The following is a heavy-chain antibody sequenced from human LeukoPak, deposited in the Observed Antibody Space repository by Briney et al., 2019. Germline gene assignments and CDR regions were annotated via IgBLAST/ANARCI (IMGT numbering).Heavy chain of an antibody. CDR3: ARVSYYDSSGNRGAFDY. CDR2: INHSGST. V-gene: IGHV4-34*01. J-gene: IGHJ4*02. D-gene: IGHD3-22*01. Sequence: SETLSLTCAVYGGSFSGYCWSWIRQPPGKGLEWIGEINHSGSTNYNPSLKSRVTISVDTSKNQFSLKLSSVTAADTAVYYCARVSYYDSSGNRGAFDYWGQGTLVTVSS. CDR1: GGSFSGYC.